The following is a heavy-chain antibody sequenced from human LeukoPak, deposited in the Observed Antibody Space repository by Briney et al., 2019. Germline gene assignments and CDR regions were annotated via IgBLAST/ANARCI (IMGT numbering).Heavy chain of an antibody. D-gene: IGHD2-21*02. CDR3: ARDYVTYYYYYGMDV. V-gene: IGHV3-48*02. CDR1: GFSFSRYW. J-gene: IGHJ6*02. CDR2: ISSSSSTI. Sequence: GGSLRLSCAASGFSFSRYWMSWVRQVPRKGLEWVSYISSSSSTIYYADSVKGRFTISRDNAKNSLYLQMNSLRDEDTAVYYCARDYVTYYYYYGMDVWGQGTTVTVSS.